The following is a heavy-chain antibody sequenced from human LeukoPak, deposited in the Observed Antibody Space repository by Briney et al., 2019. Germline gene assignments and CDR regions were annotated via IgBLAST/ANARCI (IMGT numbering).Heavy chain of an antibody. J-gene: IGHJ4*02. CDR3: AEAGYSYIFDY. CDR1: GFTFSSSA. CDR2: ISGGGDST. D-gene: IGHD5-18*01. Sequence: GGSLRLSCAAAGFTFSSSAMNWVRQAPGKGLEWVSAISGGGDSTYYADSVKGRFTISRDNSKNTLYLQMNSLRAEDTAVYYCAEAGYSYIFDYWGQGTLVTVSS. V-gene: IGHV3-23*01.